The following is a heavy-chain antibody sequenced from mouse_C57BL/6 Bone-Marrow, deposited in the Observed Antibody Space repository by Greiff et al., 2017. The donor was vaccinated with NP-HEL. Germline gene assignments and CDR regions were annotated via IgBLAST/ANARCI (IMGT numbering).Heavy chain of an antibody. D-gene: IGHD1-1*01. CDR1: GYTFTSYG. Sequence: QVQLQQSGAELARPGASVKLSCKASGYTFTSYGISWVKQRTGQGLEWIGEIYPRSGNTYYNEKFKGKATLTADKSSSTAYMELRSLTSEDSAVYFCARGPYYGSSYWYFDVWGTGTTVTVSS. V-gene: IGHV1-81*01. J-gene: IGHJ1*03. CDR2: IYPRSGNT. CDR3: ARGPYYGSSYWYFDV.